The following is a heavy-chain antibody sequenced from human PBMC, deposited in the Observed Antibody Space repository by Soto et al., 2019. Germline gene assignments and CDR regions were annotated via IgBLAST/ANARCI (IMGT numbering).Heavy chain of an antibody. D-gene: IGHD3-16*01. CDR3: ARGGGGFLDY. Sequence: QVQLVESGGGVVQPGRSLRLSCAASGFTFNSYGMHWVRQAPDKGLEWVASIWYDGSNENYADSVKGRFTISRDNSKNALSLQMNTLSAEDTAVYHCARGGGGFLDYWGQGALVAVSS. V-gene: IGHV3-33*01. CDR2: IWYDGSNE. CDR1: GFTFNSYG. J-gene: IGHJ4*02.